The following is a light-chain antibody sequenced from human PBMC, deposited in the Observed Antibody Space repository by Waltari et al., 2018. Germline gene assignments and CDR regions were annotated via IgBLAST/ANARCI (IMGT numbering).Light chain of an antibody. CDR2: SAS. J-gene: IGKJ1*01. CDR3: QETYSSPPST. CDR1: QSIGNY. Sequence: DIQVTQSPSSLSAAAGDRVSITCRASQSIGNYLNWYQQKPGKAPKLLIYSASSLQSGVPSRFSGSGSGTDFTLTITSLQPEDFAIYYCQETYSSPPSTFGQGTKVESK. V-gene: IGKV1-39*01.